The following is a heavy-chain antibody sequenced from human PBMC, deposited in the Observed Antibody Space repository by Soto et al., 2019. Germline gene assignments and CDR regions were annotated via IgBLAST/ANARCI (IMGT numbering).Heavy chain of an antibody. D-gene: IGHD2-8*02. Sequence: QVQLVQSGAEEKKPGASVKVSFKASGYTFTSYAIHWVRQAPGQRLAWMGWINAGNGNTKYSQKFQGRVTITRDTSASTAYMELSSLKSEDTAVYYCARGDWWLFDYWGQGTLVTVAA. CDR3: ARGDWWLFDY. CDR1: GYTFTSYA. CDR2: INAGNGNT. V-gene: IGHV1-3*05. J-gene: IGHJ4*02.